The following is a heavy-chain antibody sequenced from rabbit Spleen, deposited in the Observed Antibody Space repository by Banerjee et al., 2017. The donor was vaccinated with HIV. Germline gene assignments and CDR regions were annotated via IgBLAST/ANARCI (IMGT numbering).Heavy chain of an antibody. CDR2: IDTGSSGFT. J-gene: IGHJ6*01. CDR1: GVSFSSSSY. V-gene: IGHV1S40*01. CDR3: ARDTSSSFSTYGMDL. D-gene: IGHD1-1*01. Sequence: QSLEESGGDLVKPGASLTLTCTASGVSFSSSSYMCWVRQAPGKGLEWIACIDTGSSGFTYFATWAKGRFTCSKTSSTTVTLQMTRLTAADTATYFCARDTSSSFSTYGMDLWARGPWSPS.